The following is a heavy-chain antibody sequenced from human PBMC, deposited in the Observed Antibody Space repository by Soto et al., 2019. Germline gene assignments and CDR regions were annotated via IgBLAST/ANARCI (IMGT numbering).Heavy chain of an antibody. D-gene: IGHD6-25*01. CDR1: GYTLTDLS. V-gene: IGHV1-24*01. Sequence: QVQLVQSGAEVKKPGASVKVSCKVSGYTLTDLSLHWVRQAPGKGLEWMGGFDPEDGETIYAQKFQGKVTMTEHTGTDTGYMGPSCGRSEATAVYYFPAADAADWYCESCGRSTLVTVAS. J-gene: IGHJ2*01. CDR3: PAADAADWYCES. CDR2: FDPEDGET.